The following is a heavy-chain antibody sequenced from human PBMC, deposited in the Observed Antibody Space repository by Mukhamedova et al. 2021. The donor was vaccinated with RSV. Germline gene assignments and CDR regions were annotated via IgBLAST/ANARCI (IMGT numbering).Heavy chain of an antibody. Sequence: GLEWVSYISSSSSTIYYADSVKGRFTISRGNAKNSLYLQMNSLRAEDTAVYYCARGGAAAGTTFDYWGQGTLVTVSS. CDR2: ISSSSSTI. V-gene: IGHV3-48*04. J-gene: IGHJ4*02. D-gene: IGHD6-13*01. CDR3: ARGGAAAGTTFDY.